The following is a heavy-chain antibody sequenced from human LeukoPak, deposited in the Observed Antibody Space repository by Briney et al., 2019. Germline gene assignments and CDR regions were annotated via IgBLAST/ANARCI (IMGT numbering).Heavy chain of an antibody. Sequence: GGSLRLSCAASGFTFSSYAMSWVRQAPGKGLEWVSVISGGGGNTYYAESVKGRFTISRDNSKNTLYLQMNSLRAEDTAVYYCAKAPGVGAVYYFDCWGQGTLVTVSS. CDR2: ISGGGGNT. D-gene: IGHD1-26*01. CDR3: AKAPGVGAVYYFDC. CDR1: GFTFSSYA. V-gene: IGHV3-23*01. J-gene: IGHJ4*02.